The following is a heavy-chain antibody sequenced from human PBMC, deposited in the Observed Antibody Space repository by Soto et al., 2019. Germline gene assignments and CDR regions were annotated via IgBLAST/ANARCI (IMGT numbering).Heavy chain of an antibody. CDR3: ATSQKGYNWNYFDH. CDR1: GASISGSYYY. V-gene: IGHV4-39*01. Sequence: SETLSLTCAVAGASISGSYYYWAWLRQSPGKGPEWIGSVFYTGFTSYNPSLESRVSVSVDTSKSQFSLKLSAVTAADTAVYYCATSQKGYNWNYFDHWGQGALVTVSS. J-gene: IGHJ4*02. CDR2: VFYTGFT. D-gene: IGHD1-20*01.